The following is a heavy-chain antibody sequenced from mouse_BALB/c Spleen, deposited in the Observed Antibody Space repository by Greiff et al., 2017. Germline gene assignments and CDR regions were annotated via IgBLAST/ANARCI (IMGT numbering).Heavy chain of an antibody. CDR1: GFTFSSYY. V-gene: IGHV5-6-2*01. Sequence: EVHLVESGGGLVKLGGSLKLSCAASGFTFSSYYMSWVRQTPEKRLELVAAINSNGGSTYYPDTVKGRFTISRDNAKNTLYLQMSSLKSEDTALYYCARHDAVYYFDYWGQGTTLTVSS. CDR2: INSNGGST. D-gene: IGHD2-3*01. J-gene: IGHJ2*01. CDR3: ARHDAVYYFDY.